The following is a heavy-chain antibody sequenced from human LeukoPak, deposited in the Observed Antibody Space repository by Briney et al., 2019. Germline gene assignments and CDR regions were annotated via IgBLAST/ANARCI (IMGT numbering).Heavy chain of an antibody. CDR3: ARVPMIAARPRYFQH. V-gene: IGHV3-21*01. Sequence: GGSLRLSCAASGFTVSSNYMSWVRQAPGKGLEWVSAISGSGGSTYYADSVKGRFTISRDNAKNSLYLQMNSLRAEDTAVYYCARVPMIAARPRYFQHWGQGTLVTVSS. CDR2: ISGSGGST. CDR1: GFTVSSNY. J-gene: IGHJ1*01. D-gene: IGHD6-6*01.